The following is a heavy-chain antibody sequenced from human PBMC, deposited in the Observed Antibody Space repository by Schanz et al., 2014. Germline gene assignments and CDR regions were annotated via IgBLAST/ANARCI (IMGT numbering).Heavy chain of an antibody. CDR1: GFTFSDYY. J-gene: IGHJ6*02. D-gene: IGHD6-19*01. CDR2: ISNSGTYT. V-gene: IGHV3-11*05. Sequence: QVQLVESGGGLVKPGGSLRLSCAASGFTFSDYYMTWIRQAPGKGLEWISYISNSGTYTKYADSVKGRFVISRDNARSSLYLQMSSLRDGDTAVYYCASVIMVAGNHRDRRDVWGRGTTVIVSS. CDR3: ASVIMVAGNHRDRRDV.